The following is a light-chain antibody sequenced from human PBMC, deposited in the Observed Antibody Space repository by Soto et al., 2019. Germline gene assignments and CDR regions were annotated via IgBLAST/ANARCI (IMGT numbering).Light chain of an antibody. CDR1: QSVSSY. J-gene: IGKJ4*01. Sequence: EIVLTQSPATLSLSPGQRATLSCRASQSVSSYLAWDQQKPGQAPRLLIYDASNRATGIPARFSGSGSGTDFTLTISSLEPEDFAVYYCQQRSNWPPTFGGGTKGEIK. V-gene: IGKV3-11*01. CDR2: DAS. CDR3: QQRSNWPPT.